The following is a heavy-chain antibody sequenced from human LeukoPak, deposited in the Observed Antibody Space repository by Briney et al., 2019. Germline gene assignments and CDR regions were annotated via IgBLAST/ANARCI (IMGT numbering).Heavy chain of an antibody. V-gene: IGHV3-30*02. J-gene: IGHJ4*02. Sequence: PGGSLRLSCAASGFSFSSYGMHWVRQAPGKGLEWVAIIRFDGNNKYYADSVKGRFTISRDNPKNTLYLQMNSLRAEDTAVYYCAREWLAAAGTLRWGQGTLVTVSS. CDR3: AREWLAAAGTLR. CDR2: IRFDGNNK. D-gene: IGHD6-13*01. CDR1: GFSFSSYG.